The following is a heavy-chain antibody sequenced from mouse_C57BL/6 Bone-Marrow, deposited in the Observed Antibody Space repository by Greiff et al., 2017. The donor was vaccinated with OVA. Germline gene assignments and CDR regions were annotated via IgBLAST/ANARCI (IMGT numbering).Heavy chain of an antibody. D-gene: IGHD1-1*01. CDR1: GYTFTSYD. V-gene: IGHV1-85*01. J-gene: IGHJ2*01. CDR3: ATARLRYDY. CDR2: MYPRDGST. Sequence: VKLMESGPELVKPGASVKLSCKASGYTFTSYDINWVKQRPGQGLEWIGWMYPRDGSTKYNEKFKGKATLTVDTSASTAYMELHSLTSEDSAVYFCATARLRYDYWGQGTTLTVSS.